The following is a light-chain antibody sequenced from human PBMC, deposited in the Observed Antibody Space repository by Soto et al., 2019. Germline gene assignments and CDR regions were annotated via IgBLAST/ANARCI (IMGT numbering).Light chain of an antibody. CDR2: DVT. J-gene: IGLJ1*01. V-gene: IGLV2-14*01. CDR1: SSDVGGYNS. CDR3: SSFTSSITYV. Sequence: QSVLTQPASVSGSPGQSITISCTGTSSDVGGYNSVSWYRRDPGKAPKLMIYDVTNRPSGVSNRFSGSKSGNTASLTISGLQAEDEADYYCSSFTSSITYVFGTGTKVTV.